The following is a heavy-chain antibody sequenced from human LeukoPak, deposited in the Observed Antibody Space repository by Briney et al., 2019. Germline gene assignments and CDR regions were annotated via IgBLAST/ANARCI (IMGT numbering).Heavy chain of an antibody. CDR2: IRGKANSYAT. D-gene: IGHD2-15*01. Sequence: PGGSLKLSGAASGFTFSGSAMHWVRQASGKGLEWVGRIRGKANSYATAYAASVTGRFTISRDDSKNTAYLQMNSLKTEDTAVYYCTRLEHGSGFYYYYYYMDVWGKGTTVTVSS. CDR3: TRLEHGSGFYYYYYYMDV. J-gene: IGHJ6*03. V-gene: IGHV3-73*01. CDR1: GFTFSGSA.